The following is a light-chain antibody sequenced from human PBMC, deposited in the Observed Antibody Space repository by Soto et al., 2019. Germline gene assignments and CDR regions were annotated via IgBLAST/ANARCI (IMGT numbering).Light chain of an antibody. CDR1: QSVDIN. CDR2: GAS. CDR3: QQYRGWPRT. V-gene: IGKV3-15*01. J-gene: IGKJ1*01. Sequence: EIVLTQSPATLSVSPGERVTLSCRASQSVDINLAWYQQKPGQAPRLLIYGASTRATDMPGRFRGSGAGAEFTLTISSLQSDDSAVYYCQQYRGWPRTFGQGTKGAIK.